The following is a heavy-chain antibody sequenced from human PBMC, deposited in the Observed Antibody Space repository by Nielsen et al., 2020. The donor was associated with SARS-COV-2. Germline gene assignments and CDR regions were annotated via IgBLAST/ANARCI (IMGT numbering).Heavy chain of an antibody. D-gene: IGHD3-22*01. J-gene: IGHJ3*02. CDR3: AKAYYDSGGYPDAFDI. V-gene: IGHV3-9*01. CDR2: ISWNSGSI. CDR1: GFTFDDYA. Sequence: SLKISCAASGFTFDDYAMHWVRQAPGKGLEWVSGISWNSGSIGYADSVKGRFTISRDNAKNSLSLRMTGLRAEDTAYYYCAKAYYDSGGYPDAFDIWGQGTMVTVSS.